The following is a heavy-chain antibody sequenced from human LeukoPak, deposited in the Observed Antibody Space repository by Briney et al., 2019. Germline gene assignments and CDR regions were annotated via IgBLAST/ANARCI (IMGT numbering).Heavy chain of an antibody. V-gene: IGHV4-39*01. CDR1: AGSISSSSYS. CDR3: TRQRPYYYDSSGYWTYYYYYMDV. J-gene: IGHJ6*03. CDR2: IYYSGST. D-gene: IGHD3-22*01. Sequence: SETLSLTCTVSAGSISSSSYSWGWIRQPPGKGLEWIGSIYYSGSTNYNPSLKSRVTISVDTSKNQFSLKLSSVTAADTAVYYCTRQRPYYYDSSGYWTYYYYYMDVWGKGTTVTISS.